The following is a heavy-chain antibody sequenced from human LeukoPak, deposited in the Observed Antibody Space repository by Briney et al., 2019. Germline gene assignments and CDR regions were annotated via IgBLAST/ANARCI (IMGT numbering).Heavy chain of an antibody. Sequence: PGRSLRLSCAASGFTFSGYALHWVRQAPGKGLEWVAVISNDANNKHYADSVKGRFTTSRDNSKNTLYLQMNSLRPEDTAVYYCARGAGASGGRDYYSDYWGQGMLVAVSS. CDR2: ISNDANNK. CDR1: GFTFSGYA. J-gene: IGHJ4*02. V-gene: IGHV3-30*04. D-gene: IGHD6-13*01. CDR3: ARGAGASGGRDYYSDY.